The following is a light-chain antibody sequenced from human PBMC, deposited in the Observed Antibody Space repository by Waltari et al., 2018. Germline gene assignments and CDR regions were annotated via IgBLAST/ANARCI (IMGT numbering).Light chain of an antibody. CDR2: LNSDGSH. CDR3: QTWGTGFWV. J-gene: IGLJ3*02. Sequence: QPVLTQSPSASASLGASVKLTCTLSSGHSSYAIAWHQQQPEKGPRYLMKLNSDGSHTKGDGIPDRVSGSSSGGKRYLTISSLQSEDEADYYCQTWGTGFWVFGGGTKLTVL. CDR1: SGHSSYA. V-gene: IGLV4-69*01.